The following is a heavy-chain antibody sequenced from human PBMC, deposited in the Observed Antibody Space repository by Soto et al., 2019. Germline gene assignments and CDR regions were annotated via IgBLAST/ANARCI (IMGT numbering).Heavy chain of an antibody. D-gene: IGHD3-22*01. CDR3: ERDQSHHYDSSGEVPFDY. V-gene: IGHV3-30-3*01. CDR1: GFTFSSYA. J-gene: IGHJ4*02. CDR2: ISYDGSNK. Sequence: QVQLVESWGGVVKPGRSLRLSCAASGFTFSSYAMHWVRQAPGKGLEWEAVISYDGSNKYYADSVKGRFTISRDNSKNTRYLQMNSLRAEDTAVYYCERDQSHHYDSSGEVPFDYWGQGTLVTVSS.